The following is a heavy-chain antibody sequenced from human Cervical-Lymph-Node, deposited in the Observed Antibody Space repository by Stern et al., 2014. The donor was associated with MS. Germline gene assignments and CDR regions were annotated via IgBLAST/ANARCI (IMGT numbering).Heavy chain of an antibody. D-gene: IGHD2-2*01. J-gene: IGHJ4*02. Sequence: QDQLVQSGAEVRKPGASGKVSCKASGYTFTSYDITWVRQATGQGLEWMGWMNPNSGETGYAQRFQGRVTMTRNTSISTAYMELSSLRSEDTAAYYCARAVRHQLLSDYWGQGTLVTVSS. CDR2: MNPNSGET. CDR1: GYTFTSYD. CDR3: ARAVRHQLLSDY. V-gene: IGHV1-8*01.